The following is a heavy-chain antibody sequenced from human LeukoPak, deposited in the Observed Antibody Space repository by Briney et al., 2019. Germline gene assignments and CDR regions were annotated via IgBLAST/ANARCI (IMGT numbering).Heavy chain of an antibody. CDR1: GGSISSGDYY. D-gene: IGHD1-26*01. V-gene: IGHV4-30-4*01. CDR3: AREVPWVWNFDL. J-gene: IGHJ2*01. CDR2: IYYSGST. Sequence: PSETLSLTCTVSGGSISSGDYYWSWIRQPPGTGLEWIGYIYYSGSTYYNPSLKSRVTISVDTSKNQYSLKLNSVTAADTAVYYCAREVPWVWNFDLWGRGTLVTVSS.